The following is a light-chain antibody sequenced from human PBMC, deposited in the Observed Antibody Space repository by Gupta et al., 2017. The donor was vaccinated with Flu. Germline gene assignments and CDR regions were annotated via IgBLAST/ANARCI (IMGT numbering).Light chain of an antibody. CDR1: SSDVGSYNL. V-gene: IGLV2-23*02. CDR2: EVT. J-gene: IGLJ3*02. Sequence: SITSSCTGTSSDVGSYNLVSWYQQHPGKVPKLMIYEVTKWPSGVSNRFSGSKSGTTASLTISGLQAEDEAVYYCCSYAGSSTWMFGGGTKLTVL. CDR3: CSYAGSSTWM.